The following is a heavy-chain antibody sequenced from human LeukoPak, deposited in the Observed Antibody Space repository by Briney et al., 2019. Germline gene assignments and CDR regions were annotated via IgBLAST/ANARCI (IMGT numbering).Heavy chain of an antibody. CDR2: INSDGSSI. V-gene: IGHV3-74*01. Sequence: GGSLRLSCVASGFTFSTYWMHWVRQAPGKGLVWVSRINSDGSSISYADSVKGRFTISRDNAKNTLYLQMNSLRAEDTAVYYCAKDGSSGWDFDYWGQGTLVTVSS. CDR3: AKDGSSGWDFDY. J-gene: IGHJ4*02. D-gene: IGHD6-19*01. CDR1: GFTFSTYW.